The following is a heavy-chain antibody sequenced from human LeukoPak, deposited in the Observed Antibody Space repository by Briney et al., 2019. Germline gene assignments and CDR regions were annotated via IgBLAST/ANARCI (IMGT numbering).Heavy chain of an antibody. V-gene: IGHV3-53*01. Sequence: PGGSLRLSCAASGFTVSNTFMSWVRQAPGKGLEWVSVIHSVGTTYYADSVKGRFTISRDNSKNTLYLQMNSLRAEDTAVYYCARGSGWLDYWGQGTLVTVSS. J-gene: IGHJ4*02. D-gene: IGHD6-19*01. CDR2: IHSVGTT. CDR3: ARGSGWLDY. CDR1: GFTVSNTF.